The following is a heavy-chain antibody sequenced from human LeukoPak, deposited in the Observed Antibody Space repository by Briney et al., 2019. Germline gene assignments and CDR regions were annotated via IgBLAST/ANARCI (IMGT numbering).Heavy chain of an antibody. J-gene: IGHJ5*02. V-gene: IGHV4-39*07. CDR3: ARGGETYNCFDP. D-gene: IGHD3-16*01. CDR1: GGSISSSSYY. CDR2: INHSGST. Sequence: SETLSLTCTVSGGSISSSSYYWSWIRQPPGKGLEWIGEINHSGSTNYNPSLKSRVTISVDTSKNQFSLKLSSVTAADTAVYYCARGGETYNCFDPWGQGTLVTVSS.